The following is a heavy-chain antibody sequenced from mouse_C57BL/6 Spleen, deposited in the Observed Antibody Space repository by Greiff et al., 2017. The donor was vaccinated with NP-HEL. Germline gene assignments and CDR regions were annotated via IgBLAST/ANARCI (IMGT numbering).Heavy chain of an antibody. CDR2: ISDGGSYT. Sequence: EVMLVESGGGLVKPGGSLKLSCAASGFTFSSYAMSWVRQTPEKRLEWVATISDGGSYTYYLDNVKGRCTISRDNAKNNLYLQMSHLKSEDTAMYYCARDHYGSIKDYFDYWGQGTTLTVSS. V-gene: IGHV5-4*01. CDR1: GFTFSSYA. J-gene: IGHJ2*01. D-gene: IGHD1-1*01. CDR3: ARDHYGSIKDYFDY.